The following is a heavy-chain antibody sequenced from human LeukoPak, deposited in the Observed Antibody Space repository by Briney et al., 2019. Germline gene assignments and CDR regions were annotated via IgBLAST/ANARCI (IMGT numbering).Heavy chain of an antibody. V-gene: IGHV3-23*01. CDR1: GFTFSNYG. Sequence: GGSLRLSCAASGFTFSNYGMIWVRQAPGKGLEWVSGISGSGGSTYYADSVKGRFTISRDNSKNTLYLQMNSPRAEDTAVYYCAELGITMIGGVWGKGTTVTISS. CDR2: ISGSGGST. D-gene: IGHD3-10*02. J-gene: IGHJ6*04. CDR3: AELGITMIGGV.